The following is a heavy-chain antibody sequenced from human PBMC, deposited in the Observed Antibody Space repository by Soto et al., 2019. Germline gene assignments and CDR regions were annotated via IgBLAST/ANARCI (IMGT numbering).Heavy chain of an antibody. CDR2: IIPIFGTA. Sequence: QVQLVQSGAEVKKPGSSVTVSCKASGGTFSSYTISWERQAPGEGLEWMGGIIPIFGTANYAQKFQGRVTITADESTSTAYMELSSLRSEDTAVYYCARGNHRWLQLWYFDLWGRGTLVTVSS. D-gene: IGHD5-12*01. CDR1: GGTFSSYT. CDR3: ARGNHRWLQLWYFDL. J-gene: IGHJ2*01. V-gene: IGHV1-69*12.